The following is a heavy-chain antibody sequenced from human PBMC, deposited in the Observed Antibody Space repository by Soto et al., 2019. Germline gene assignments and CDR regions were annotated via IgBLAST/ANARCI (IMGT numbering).Heavy chain of an antibody. D-gene: IGHD1-26*01. J-gene: IGHJ4*02. Sequence: SETLSLTCAVSGGSISSSNWWSWVRQPPGKGLEWIGEIYHSGSTNYNPSLKSRVTISVDKSKNQFSLKLSSVTAADTAVYYCARAGYSGSYRRVRPPHYFDYWGQGTLVTVSS. CDR2: IYHSGST. CDR1: GGSISSSNW. CDR3: ARAGYSGSYRRVRPPHYFDY. V-gene: IGHV4-4*02.